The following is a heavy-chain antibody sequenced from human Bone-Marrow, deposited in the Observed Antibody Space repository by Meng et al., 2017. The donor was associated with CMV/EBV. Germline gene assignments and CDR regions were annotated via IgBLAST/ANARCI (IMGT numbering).Heavy chain of an antibody. CDR1: GFTFSSYS. CDR3: ARAEAVAGTWRY. J-gene: IGHJ4*02. CDR2: ISSSSSYI. V-gene: IGHV3-21*01. D-gene: IGHD6-19*01. Sequence: GESLKISCAASGFTFSSYSMNWVRQAPGKGLEWVSSISSSSSYIYYADSVKGRFTISRDNAKNSLYLQMNSLRAEDTAVCYCARAEAVAGTWRYWGQGTLVTVSS.